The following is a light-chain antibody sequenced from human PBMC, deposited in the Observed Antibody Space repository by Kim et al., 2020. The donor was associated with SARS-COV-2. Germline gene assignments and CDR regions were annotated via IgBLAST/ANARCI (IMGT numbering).Light chain of an antibody. CDR2: KDS. CDR1: KLGDKY. CDR3: QAWDSSTAV. V-gene: IGLV3-1*01. J-gene: IGLJ2*01. Sequence: VSPGQTASITCSGDKLGDKYVCWYQQKPGQSPVLVIYKDSKWPSGIPERFSGSNSGNTATLTISGTQAMDEADYYCQAWDSSTAVFGGGTQLTVL.